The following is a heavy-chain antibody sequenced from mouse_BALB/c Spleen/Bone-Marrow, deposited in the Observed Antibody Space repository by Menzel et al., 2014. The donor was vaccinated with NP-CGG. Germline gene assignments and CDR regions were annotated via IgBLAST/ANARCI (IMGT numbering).Heavy chain of an antibody. CDR1: GYSFTSYY. D-gene: IGHD2-14*01. Sequence: VQLQQSGPELVKPGASVKISCKASGYSFTSYYIHWVKQRPGRGLEWIGWIFPGSGNTKYNEKFKGKATLTADTSSSTAYMQLSSLTSEDSAVYFCAKRDKYDDYAMDYWGQGTSVTVSS. J-gene: IGHJ4*01. CDR2: IFPGSGNT. CDR3: AKRDKYDDYAMDY. V-gene: IGHV1-66*01.